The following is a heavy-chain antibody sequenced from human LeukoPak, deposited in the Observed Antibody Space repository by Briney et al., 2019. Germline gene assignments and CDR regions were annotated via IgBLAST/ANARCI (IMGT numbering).Heavy chain of an antibody. J-gene: IGHJ4*02. V-gene: IGHV1-2*02. CDR2: INPDSGGT. Sequence: ASVKVSCKASGYTFTGYYMHWVRQAPGQGLEWMGWINPDSGGTNYAQKFQGRVTMTRDTSISTAYLDLSRLRSDDTAVYYCARDYSSTLTLFDYWDQGTLVTVSS. D-gene: IGHD6-13*01. CDR1: GYTFTGYY. CDR3: ARDYSSTLTLFDY.